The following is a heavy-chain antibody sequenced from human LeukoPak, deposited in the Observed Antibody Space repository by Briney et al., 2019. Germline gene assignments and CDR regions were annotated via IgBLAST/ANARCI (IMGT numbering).Heavy chain of an antibody. CDR2: INPNSGGT. Sequence: GASVKVSCKASGYTFTGYYMHWVRQAPGQGLEWMGWINPNSGGTNYAQMFQGRVTMTRDTSISTAYMELSRLRSDDTAVYYCAREYCSSTSCSDAFDIWGQGTMVTVSS. V-gene: IGHV1-2*02. CDR1: GYTFTGYY. J-gene: IGHJ3*02. D-gene: IGHD2-2*01. CDR3: AREYCSSTSCSDAFDI.